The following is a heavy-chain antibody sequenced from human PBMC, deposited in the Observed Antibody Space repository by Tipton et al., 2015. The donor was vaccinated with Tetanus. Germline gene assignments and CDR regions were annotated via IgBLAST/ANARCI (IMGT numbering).Heavy chain of an antibody. CDR3: ARRGQGYYYGMDV. J-gene: IGHJ6*02. CDR2: IYYSGST. CDR1: GGSISSGDYY. V-gene: IGHV4-61*08. D-gene: IGHD5-12*01. Sequence: TLSLTCTVSGGSISSGDYYWSWIRQPPGKGLEWIGYIYYSGSTNYNPSLKSRVTISVDTSKNQFSLKLSSVTAADTAVYYCARRGQGYYYGMDVWGQGTTVTVSS.